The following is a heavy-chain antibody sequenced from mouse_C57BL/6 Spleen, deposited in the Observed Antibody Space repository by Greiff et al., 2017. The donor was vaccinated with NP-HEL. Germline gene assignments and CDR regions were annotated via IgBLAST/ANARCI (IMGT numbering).Heavy chain of an antibody. CDR1: GFTFSDYG. D-gene: IGHD2-3*01. Sequence: EVKVEESGGGLVKPGGSLKLSCAASGFTFSDYGMHWVRQAPEKGLEWVAYISSGSSTIYYADTVKGRFTISRDNAKNTLFLQMTSLRSEDTAMYYCARGDGYYLYAMDYWGQGTSVTVSS. CDR2: ISSGSSTI. V-gene: IGHV5-17*01. J-gene: IGHJ4*01. CDR3: ARGDGYYLYAMDY.